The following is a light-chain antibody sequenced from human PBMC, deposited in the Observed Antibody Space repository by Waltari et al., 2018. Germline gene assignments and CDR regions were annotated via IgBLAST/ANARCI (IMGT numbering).Light chain of an antibody. CDR1: QSIISY. CDR3: QQRISWPQT. Sequence: IVLTQSTAPLSLSPGDRATPACRASQSIISYLAWYQQRPGQAPRLLIYDASNRATDIPARFSGSGSGTDFTLTISSLEPEDFAVYYCQQRISWPQTFGGGTRVEIQ. V-gene: IGKV3-11*01. CDR2: DAS. J-gene: IGKJ4*01.